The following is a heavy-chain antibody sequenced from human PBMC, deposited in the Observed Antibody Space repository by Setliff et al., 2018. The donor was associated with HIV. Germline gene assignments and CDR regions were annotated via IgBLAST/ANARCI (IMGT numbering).Heavy chain of an antibody. CDR2: INHSGST. J-gene: IGHJ6*03. CDR3: ARGREVKRDTYYDYFYMDV. V-gene: IGHV4-34*01. CDR1: GESFTDHF. D-gene: IGHD1-26*01. Sequence: NPSETLSLTCAVYGESFTDHFWTWIRQSPGKGLEWLGEINHSGSTNQNPSLKSRFNLSVDTSKNQFSLRMNSVTAADTAVYYCARGREVKRDTYYDYFYMDVWSRGTAVTVSS.